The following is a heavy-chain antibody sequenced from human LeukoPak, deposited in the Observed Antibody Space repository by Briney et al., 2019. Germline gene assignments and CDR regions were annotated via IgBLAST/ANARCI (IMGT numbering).Heavy chain of an antibody. CDR1: GFTFSNYA. Sequence: GASLRLSCAASGFTFSNYAMSWVRQAPGKGLEWVSAITGSGGNTYYADSVKGRFTISRDNSKNTVFLQMNSLRAEDTAVYYCANTREGYCSSTSCSRWFDPWGQGTLVTVSS. CDR2: ITGSGGNT. V-gene: IGHV3-23*01. J-gene: IGHJ5*02. CDR3: ANTREGYCSSTSCSRWFDP. D-gene: IGHD2-2*01.